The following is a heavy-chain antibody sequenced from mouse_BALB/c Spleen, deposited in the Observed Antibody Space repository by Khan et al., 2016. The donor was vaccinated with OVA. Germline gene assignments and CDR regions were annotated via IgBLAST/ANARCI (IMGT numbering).Heavy chain of an antibody. Sequence: QVQLQQSGAELVKPGASVKLSCKASGYTFTEYIIHWLKQRSGQGLEWIGWFYPGSGSIKFNEKFKDKATLTADQSSSTVYMELSRLTSEDSAVYCCARHEDGNDGYYDYAMDYWGQGTSVTVSS. V-gene: IGHV1-62-2*01. J-gene: IGHJ4*01. CDR1: GYTFTEYI. D-gene: IGHD2-3*01. CDR2: FYPGSGSI. CDR3: ARHEDGNDGYYDYAMDY.